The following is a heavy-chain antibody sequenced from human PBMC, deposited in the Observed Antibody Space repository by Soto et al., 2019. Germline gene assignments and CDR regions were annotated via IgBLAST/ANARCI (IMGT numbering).Heavy chain of an antibody. V-gene: IGHV4-4*07. Sequence: QVQLQQSGPGLVKPSETLSLTCTVSGGSISNYYWSWIRQTAGTGLEWIGRISSSGSTNYNPSLKSRVTMSIDTSEKQFSLNLRSVTAADTAVYYCARDATILTRAMDVWGQGTTVTVSS. CDR2: ISSSGST. D-gene: IGHD3-3*01. J-gene: IGHJ6*02. CDR1: GGSISNYY. CDR3: ARDATILTRAMDV.